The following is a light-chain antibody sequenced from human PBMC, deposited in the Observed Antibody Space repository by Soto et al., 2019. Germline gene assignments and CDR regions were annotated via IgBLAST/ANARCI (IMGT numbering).Light chain of an antibody. CDR2: SAS. CDR1: QSISDT. J-gene: IGKJ5*01. CDR3: QQRRSWPPTIT. V-gene: IGKV3-15*01. Sequence: EIVMTQSPATLSVSPGGRATLSCRASQSISDTLAWYQQKPGQAPRLLIYSASRGATGFPARFSGSGSGTDFTLTISSLQSEDFAVYYCQQRRSWPPTITFGQGTRLEIK.